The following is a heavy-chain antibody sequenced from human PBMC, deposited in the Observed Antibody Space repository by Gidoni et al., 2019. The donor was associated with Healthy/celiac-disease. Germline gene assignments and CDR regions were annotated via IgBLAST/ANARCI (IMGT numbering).Heavy chain of an antibody. CDR2: INPSGGST. Sequence: QVQLVQSGAEVKKPGASVTVSCKASGYTFTTYYMHWVRQPPGKGLAWMVIINPSGGSTSYAQKFQGRVTMTRNTSTSTVYMELSSLRSEDTAVYYCARDANYYDSRHWYFDLWGRGTLVTVSS. V-gene: IGHV1-46*03. CDR3: ARDANYYDSRHWYFDL. J-gene: IGHJ2*01. CDR1: GYTFTTYY. D-gene: IGHD3-22*01.